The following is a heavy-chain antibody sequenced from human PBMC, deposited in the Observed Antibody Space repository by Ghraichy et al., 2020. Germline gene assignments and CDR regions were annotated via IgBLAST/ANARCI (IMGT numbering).Heavy chain of an antibody. CDR1: GFTFSAYN. V-gene: IGHV3-48*02. CDR2: ISGDGSVV. D-gene: IGHD3-10*01. CDR3: ARGYGSGSSDS. Sequence: GGSLRLSCAASGFTFSAYNMNWVRQAPGEGLEWVSYISGDGSVVYYADSVKGRFTISRDNAKNSLYLQMNNLRDEATAVYYCARGYGSGSSDSWGQGALVTVSS. J-gene: IGHJ4*02.